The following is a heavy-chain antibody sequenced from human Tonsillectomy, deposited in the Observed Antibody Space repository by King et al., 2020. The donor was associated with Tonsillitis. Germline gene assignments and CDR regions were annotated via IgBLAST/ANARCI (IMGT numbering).Heavy chain of an antibody. CDR1: GFTFNDYH. Sequence: VQLVQSGGGLVKPGGSLRLSCAASGFTFNDYHMNWVRQAPGKGLEWVSYISSLGSTIYYAVSVKGRFTISRDNAKNSLFLQMNNLRAEDSAIYYCASGSEYSSSWYSDIWGQGTLVTVSS. J-gene: IGHJ4*02. D-gene: IGHD6-13*01. CDR2: ISSLGSTI. CDR3: ASGSEYSSSWYSDI. V-gene: IGHV3-11*01.